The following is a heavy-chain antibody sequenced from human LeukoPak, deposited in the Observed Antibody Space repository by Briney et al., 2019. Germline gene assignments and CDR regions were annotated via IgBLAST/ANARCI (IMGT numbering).Heavy chain of an antibody. D-gene: IGHD3-3*01. CDR1: GGTFSSYA. Sequence: ASVKVSCKASGGTFSSYAISWVRQAPGQGLEWMGGIIPIFGTANYAQKFQVRVTITADESTSTAYMELSSLRSDDTAVYYCARGSYYDFWSGVTPDAFDIWGQGTMVTVSS. CDR3: ARGSYYDFWSGVTPDAFDI. CDR2: IIPIFGTA. J-gene: IGHJ3*02. V-gene: IGHV1-69*13.